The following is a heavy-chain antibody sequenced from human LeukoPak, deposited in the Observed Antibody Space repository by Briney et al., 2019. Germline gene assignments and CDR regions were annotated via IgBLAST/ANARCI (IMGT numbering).Heavy chain of an antibody. J-gene: IGHJ4*02. CDR1: GLTLSGYV. Sequence: GGWLRLSCAGSGLTLSGYVMRWVGQARGKGVECVSSITFSSSHIYYADSVKGRFTISRDNTKNSLYLQMNSLRAEDTAVYYCARDLTGTTDYWGQGTLVTVSS. D-gene: IGHD1-7*01. CDR3: ARDLTGTTDY. V-gene: IGHV3-21*01. CDR2: ITFSSSHI.